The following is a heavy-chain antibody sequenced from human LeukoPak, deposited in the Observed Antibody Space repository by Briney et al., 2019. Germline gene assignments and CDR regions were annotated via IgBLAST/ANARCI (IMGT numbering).Heavy chain of an antibody. CDR2: IYYTGST. J-gene: IGHJ5*02. D-gene: IGHD1-26*01. Sequence: SVTLSLTCAVSGGSISTFHWHWLGQPPGKGLEWIGYIYYTGSTSYNPSLKSRVTMSLDASKNQFSLELNSVTPADTAVYYCARGGNYWPQWWFDPWGRGTLVSVSS. V-gene: IGHV4-59*01. CDR1: GGSISTFH. CDR3: ARGGNYWPQWWFDP.